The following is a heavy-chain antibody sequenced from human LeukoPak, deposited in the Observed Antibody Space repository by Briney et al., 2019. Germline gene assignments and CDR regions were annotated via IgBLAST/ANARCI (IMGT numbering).Heavy chain of an antibody. CDR2: ISGSGGST. J-gene: IGHJ4*02. CDR1: GFTFSSYA. Sequence: GGSLRLSCAASGFTFSSYAMSWVRQAPGKGLYWVPVISGSGGSTYSADSVKGRFTISRDNSKNTLYLQMNSLRAEDTAVYFCAKSQDGGRLFHFDYWGQGTLVTVSS. CDR3: AKSQDGGRLFHFDY. V-gene: IGHV3-23*01. D-gene: IGHD1-26*01.